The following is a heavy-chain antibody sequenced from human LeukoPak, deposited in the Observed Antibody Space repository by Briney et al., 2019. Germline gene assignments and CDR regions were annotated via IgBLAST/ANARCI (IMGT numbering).Heavy chain of an antibody. CDR1: GYIFISYY. V-gene: IGHV1-46*01. D-gene: IGHD5-24*01. CDR2: INPSDGST. J-gene: IGHJ4*02. CDR3: ARDVAREFDY. Sequence: ASVTVSCTASGYIFISYYIHWVRQAPGQGLEWMGVINPSDGSTNYAQKFQGRVTMTRDTSTSTVYMELSSLRSEDTAVYYCARDVAREFDYWGQGTLVTVSS.